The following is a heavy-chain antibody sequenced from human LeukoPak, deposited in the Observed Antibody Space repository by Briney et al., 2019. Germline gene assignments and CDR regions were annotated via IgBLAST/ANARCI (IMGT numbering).Heavy chain of an antibody. CDR2: IYPGDSDI. V-gene: IGHV5-51*01. J-gene: IGHJ6*03. CDR3: ARRSNTYYYYYMDV. CDR1: GYSFTSHW. Sequence: GESLKISCKGSGYSFTSHWVAWVRQMPGKGLELMGIIYPGDSDIRYSPSFQGQVTISVDKSISTAYLQWSSLKASDTAMYYCARRSNTYYYYYMDVWGKGTTVTVSS.